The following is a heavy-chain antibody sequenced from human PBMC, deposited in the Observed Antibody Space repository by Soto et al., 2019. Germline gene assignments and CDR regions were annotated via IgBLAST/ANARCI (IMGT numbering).Heavy chain of an antibody. CDR1: GYTFTNYW. CDR2: IYPGDSDT. V-gene: IGHV5-51*01. CDR3: ERQFNFDF. J-gene: IGHJ4*02. Sequence: VESLTISCRVSGYTFTNYWIVWVRQMPGKGLECMGIIYPGDSDTTYSPSFQGQVTISADKSINTAYLQWSSLKTSDTAMYYCERQFNFDFWGQGTMVTVSS.